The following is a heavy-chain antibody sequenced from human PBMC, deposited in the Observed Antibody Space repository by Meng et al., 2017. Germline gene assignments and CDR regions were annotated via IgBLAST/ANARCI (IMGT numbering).Heavy chain of an antibody. V-gene: IGHV3-23*01. CDR1: GFTFTAFS. J-gene: IGHJ5*02. Sequence: VQLMESGGGLVQPGGSLCLFFVASGFTFTAFSLAWVRRASGKGMEWVSTISSTGDSCFYPGSVKGRFIVSRDNSKNTLYRQMNSLRAEDTAIYYCAKEAAMASWGQGTLVTVSS. D-gene: IGHD5-18*01. CDR3: AKEAAMAS. CDR2: ISSTGDSC.